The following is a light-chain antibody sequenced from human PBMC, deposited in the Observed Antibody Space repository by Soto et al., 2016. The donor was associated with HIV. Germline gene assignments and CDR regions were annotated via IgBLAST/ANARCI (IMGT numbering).Light chain of an antibody. V-gene: IGKV1-6*01. Sequence: IQMTQSPSTLSASVGDRVTITCRASQSIKNELGWYQQKPGKAPKLLIYATSSLGGGVPSRFSGSASGTDFTLTITSLQPEDSASYFCLQDYSYPFTFGLGDQVGD. CDR2: ATS. CDR1: QSIKNE. CDR3: LQDYSYPFT. J-gene: IGKJ2*01.